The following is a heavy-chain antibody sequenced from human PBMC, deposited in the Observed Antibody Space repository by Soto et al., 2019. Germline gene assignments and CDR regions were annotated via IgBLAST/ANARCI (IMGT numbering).Heavy chain of an antibody. J-gene: IGHJ4*02. Sequence: SVKVSCKASGGTFSSYAISWVRQAPGQGLEWMGGIIPIFGTANYAQKFQGRVTITADESTSTAYMELSSLRSEDTAVYYCATSTPFGSYYVGTVEGVFDFRGQGTLVTVSS. CDR3: ATSTPFGSYYVGTVEGVFDF. CDR1: GGTFSSYA. D-gene: IGHD1-26*01. CDR2: IIPIFGTA. V-gene: IGHV1-69*13.